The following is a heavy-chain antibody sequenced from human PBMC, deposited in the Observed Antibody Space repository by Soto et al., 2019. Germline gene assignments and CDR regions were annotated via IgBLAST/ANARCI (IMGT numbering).Heavy chain of an antibody. J-gene: IGHJ3*02. CDR2: ISSSSSYI. CDR3: ARDTIAALDI. Sequence: PGGSLRLSCAASGFTFSSYAMSWVRQAPGKGLECVSSISSSSSYIYYADSVKGRFTIFRDNAKNSLYLQMNSLRAEDTAVYYCARDTIAALDIWGQGTMVTVSS. V-gene: IGHV3-21*01. D-gene: IGHD6-6*01. CDR1: GFTFSSYA.